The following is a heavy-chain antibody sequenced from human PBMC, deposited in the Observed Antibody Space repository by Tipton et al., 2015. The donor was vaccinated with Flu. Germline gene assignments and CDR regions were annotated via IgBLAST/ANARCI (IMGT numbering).Heavy chain of an antibody. CDR1: GFTFSSYD. D-gene: IGHD3-22*01. J-gene: IGHJ4*02. CDR2: IGTAGDT. Sequence: GSLRLSCAASGFTFSSYDMHWVRQATGKGLEWVSAIGTAGDTYYPGSVKGRFTISRENAKNSLYLQMNSLRAGDTAVYYCARGSGYYSEFDYWGQGTLVTVSS. V-gene: IGHV3-13*01. CDR3: ARGSGYYSEFDY.